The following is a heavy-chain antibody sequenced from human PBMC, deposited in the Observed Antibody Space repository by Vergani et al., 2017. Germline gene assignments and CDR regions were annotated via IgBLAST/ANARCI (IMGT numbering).Heavy chain of an antibody. J-gene: IGHJ4*02. CDR2: ISSSSSYI. CDR1: GFTFSSYS. D-gene: IGHD3-22*01. CDR3: ARGDYYDSSGYGLDY. V-gene: IGHV3-21*01. Sequence: EVQLVESGGGLVKPGGSLRLSCAASGFTFSSYSMNWVRQAPGKGLGWVSSISSSSSYIYYADSVKGRFTISRDNAKNSLYLQMNSLRAEDTAVYYCARGDYYDSSGYGLDYGGQGTLVTVSS.